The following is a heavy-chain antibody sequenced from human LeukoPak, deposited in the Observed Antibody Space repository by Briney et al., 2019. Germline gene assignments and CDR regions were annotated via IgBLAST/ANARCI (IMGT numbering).Heavy chain of an antibody. CDR3: VRIVGHTTTDF. CDR1: GLTFSNFK. D-gene: IGHD1-26*01. CDR2: ISDSGRTT. J-gene: IGHJ4*02. Sequence: GGSLRLSCAVSGLTFSNFKMNWVRQAPGKGLEWVSYISDSGRTTFYADSVKGRFTISRDNSKNTLYLQMNSVTYEDTAVYFCVRIVGHTTTDFWGQGTLVTASS. V-gene: IGHV3-48*02.